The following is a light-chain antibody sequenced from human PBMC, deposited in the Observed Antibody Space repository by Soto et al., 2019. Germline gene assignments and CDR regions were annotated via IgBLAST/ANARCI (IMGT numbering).Light chain of an antibody. V-gene: IGLV2-14*01. CDR2: DVT. CDR1: SSDVGGYNF. J-gene: IGLJ1*01. CDR3: RVITSIGLFV. Sequence: QSALTQPASVSGSPGQSITISCTGTSSDVGGYNFVSWYQQHPDKAPKLMIYDVTNRPSGVSNRFSGSKSGNRASLTISGRQVKDGLDYNCRVITSIGLFVLETGTK.